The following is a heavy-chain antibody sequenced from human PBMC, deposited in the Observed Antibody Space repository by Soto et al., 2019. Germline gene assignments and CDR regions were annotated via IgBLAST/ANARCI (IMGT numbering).Heavy chain of an antibody. V-gene: IGHV4-4*02. CDR3: AAAITIFGVVLDV. J-gene: IGHJ6*02. D-gene: IGHD3-3*01. Sequence: SATLSLTCAVSGCSISISNLWSWFRPPPGKGLEWIGEIYHSGSTNYNPSLKSRVTISVDKSKNQFSLKLSSVTAADTAVYYCAAAITIFGVVLDVWGQGTTVTVSS. CDR2: IYHSGST. CDR1: GCSISISNL.